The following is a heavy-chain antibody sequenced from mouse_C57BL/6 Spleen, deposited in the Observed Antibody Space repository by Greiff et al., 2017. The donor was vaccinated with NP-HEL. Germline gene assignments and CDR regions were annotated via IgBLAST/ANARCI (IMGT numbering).Heavy chain of an antibody. CDR2: IDPETGGT. J-gene: IGHJ3*01. V-gene: IGHV1-15*01. CDR1: GYTFTDYE. D-gene: IGHD1-1*01. Sequence: QVQLKQSGAELVRPGASVTLSCKASGYTFTDYEMHWVKQTPVHGLEWIGAIDPETGGTAYNQKFKGKAILTADKSSSTAYMELRSLTSEDSAVYYCTPYGSSVAWFAYWGQGTLVTVSA. CDR3: TPYGSSVAWFAY.